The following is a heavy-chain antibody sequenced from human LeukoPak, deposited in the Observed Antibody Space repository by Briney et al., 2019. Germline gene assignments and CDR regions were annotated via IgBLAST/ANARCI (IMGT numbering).Heavy chain of an antibody. CDR1: GFTFRSYE. CDR2: ISGSGGST. D-gene: IGHD3-10*02. J-gene: IGHJ6*04. CDR3: AELGITMIGGV. Sequence: PGGSLTLSCEDSGFTFRSYEMNWVRQAPGKGLEWVSAISGSGGSTYYADSVKGRFTISRDNAKNSLYLQMNSLRAEDTAVYYCAELGITMIGGVWGKGTTVTISS. V-gene: IGHV3-48*03.